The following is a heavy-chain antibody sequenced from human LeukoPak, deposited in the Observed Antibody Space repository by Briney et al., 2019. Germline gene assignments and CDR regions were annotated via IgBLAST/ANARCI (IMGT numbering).Heavy chain of an antibody. J-gene: IGHJ4*02. CDR3: ARHDYSNYPGLNF. D-gene: IGHD4-11*01. CDR2: IFPSGST. Sequence: PSETLSLTCTVSGYSIGGGYYWGWLRRPPGTGLDWRGSIFPSGSTYYNPSLKSRVTISVDTSKNHFSLKLSSVTAADTAVYYCARHDYSNYPGLNFWGQGTLVTVSS. CDR1: GYSIGGGYY. V-gene: IGHV4-38-2*02.